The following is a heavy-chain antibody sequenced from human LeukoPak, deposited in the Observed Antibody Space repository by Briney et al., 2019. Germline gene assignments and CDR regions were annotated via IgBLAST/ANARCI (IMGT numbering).Heavy chain of an antibody. D-gene: IGHD3-3*01. V-gene: IGHV3-23*01. CDR3: AKDRYYDFWSGTGMDV. CDR1: GFTFSSYA. J-gene: IGHJ6*02. Sequence: TGGSLRLSCAASGFTFSSYAMSWVRQAPGKGLGWVSAISGSGGSTYYADSVKGRFTISRDNSKNTLYLQMNSLRAEDTAVYYCAKDRYYDFWSGTGMDVWGQGTTVTVSS. CDR2: ISGSGGST.